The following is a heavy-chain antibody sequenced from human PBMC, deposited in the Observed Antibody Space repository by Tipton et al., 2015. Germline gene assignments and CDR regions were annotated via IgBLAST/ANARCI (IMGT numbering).Heavy chain of an antibody. V-gene: IGHV4-38-2*02. Sequence: GLVKPSETLSLTCTVSGASISSYYWGWIRQPPGKGLEWIGSISHSGNTYYNPSLKSRVTMSRDTSKNQFSLKLTSVTAADTAVYYCACQDYDSLTRDYQTVDYWGQGTLVTVSS. D-gene: IGHD3-9*01. J-gene: IGHJ4*02. CDR3: ACQDYDSLTRDYQTVDY. CDR1: GASISSYY. CDR2: ISHSGNT.